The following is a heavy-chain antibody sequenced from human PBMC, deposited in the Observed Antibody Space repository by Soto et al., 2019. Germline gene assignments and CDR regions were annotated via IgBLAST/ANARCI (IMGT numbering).Heavy chain of an antibody. CDR3: AKATATGGGAFDI. Sequence: GGSLRLSCAASGFICSSYDMSWVRQAPGKGVEWVSTILVDGRTFYVDSVRGRFTISRDSSQNTVYLQMNSLTAGDTALYYCAKATATGGGAFDICGQGTMVTVSS. D-gene: IGHD2-8*02. J-gene: IGHJ3*02. CDR2: ILVDGRT. V-gene: IGHV3-23*01. CDR1: GFICSSYD.